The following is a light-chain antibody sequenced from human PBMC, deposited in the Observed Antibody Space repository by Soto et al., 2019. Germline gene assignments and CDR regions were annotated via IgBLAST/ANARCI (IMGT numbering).Light chain of an antibody. V-gene: IGKV3-15*01. Sequence: EIVMTQSPVTLSVSPGGRATLSCRASQSVSSNLAWYQQKPGQAPRLLIYGASTRATGIPARFSGSGSGTEFTLTISSLQSEDFAVYYCQQRSNWPPITFGQGTRLEIK. CDR1: QSVSSN. CDR3: QQRSNWPPIT. CDR2: GAS. J-gene: IGKJ5*01.